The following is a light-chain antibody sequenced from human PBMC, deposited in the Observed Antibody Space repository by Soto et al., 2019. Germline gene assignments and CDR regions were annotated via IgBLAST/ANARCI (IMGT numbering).Light chain of an antibody. J-gene: IGKJ1*01. Sequence: DIVMTQSPDSLAVSLGERATINCKSSQSVLYSSNNKNCLAWYQQKPGQPPKLLIYWASTRESGVPDRFSGSGSGTDFTLTISSLQAEDVAAYYCQQHYSTPQTFGQGTKVEIK. CDR3: QQHYSTPQT. CDR2: WAS. CDR1: QSVLYSSNNKNC. V-gene: IGKV4-1*01.